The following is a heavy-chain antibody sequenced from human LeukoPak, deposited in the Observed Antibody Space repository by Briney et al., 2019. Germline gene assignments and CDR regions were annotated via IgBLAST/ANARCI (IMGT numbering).Heavy chain of an antibody. J-gene: IGHJ4*02. Sequence: GGSLRLSCAASGFTFSSYAMSWVRQAPGKGLEWVLGISDSGGSTYYADSVKGRFTISRDNSKNTLYLQMNSLRVEDTAVYYCANLFGGFDYWGQGTLVAVSS. V-gene: IGHV3-23*01. CDR3: ANLFGGFDY. CDR2: ISDSGGST. D-gene: IGHD3-10*01. CDR1: GFTFSSYA.